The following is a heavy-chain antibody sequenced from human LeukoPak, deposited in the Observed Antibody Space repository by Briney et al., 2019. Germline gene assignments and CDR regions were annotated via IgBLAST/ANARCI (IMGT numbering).Heavy chain of an antibody. D-gene: IGHD3-10*01. CDR1: GFSFSTYW. Sequence: GGSLRLSCAASGFSFSTYWMSWVRQAPGKGLEWVANIKEDGSDKNYVDSVKGRFTIARDNAKNYVYLQMNSLRAEDTAVYYCARDRYDGSGFDYWGQGTLVTVSS. CDR3: ARDRYDGSGFDY. J-gene: IGHJ4*02. CDR2: IKEDGSDK. V-gene: IGHV3-7*01.